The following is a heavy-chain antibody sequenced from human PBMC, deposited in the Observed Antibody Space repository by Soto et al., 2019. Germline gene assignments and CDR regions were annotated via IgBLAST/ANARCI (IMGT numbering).Heavy chain of an antibody. V-gene: IGHV3-30-3*01. CDR2: ISYDGSNK. J-gene: IGHJ4*02. CDR3: ARDSNRGGDGSSTSCSNIFDY. D-gene: IGHD2-2*01. Sequence: GGSLRLSCAASGFTFCSYAMHWVRQAPGKGLEWVAVISYDGSNKYYADSVKGRFTISRDNSKNTLYLQMNSLRAEDTAVYYCARDSNRGGDGSSTSCSNIFDYWGQGSLVTVSS. CDR1: GFTFCSYA.